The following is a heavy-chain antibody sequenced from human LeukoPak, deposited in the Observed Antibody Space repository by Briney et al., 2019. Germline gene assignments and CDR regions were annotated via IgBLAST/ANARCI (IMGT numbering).Heavy chain of an antibody. Sequence: GGSLRLSCAASGFTFSSYGMHWVRQAPGKGLEWVAFIRYDGSNKYYADSVTGRFTISKDNSKNTLYLQMNSLRAEDTAVYYCAKDFTYALDYWGQGTLVTVSA. CDR1: GFTFSSYG. D-gene: IGHD2-2*01. CDR2: IRYDGSNK. CDR3: AKDFTYALDY. V-gene: IGHV3-30*02. J-gene: IGHJ4*02.